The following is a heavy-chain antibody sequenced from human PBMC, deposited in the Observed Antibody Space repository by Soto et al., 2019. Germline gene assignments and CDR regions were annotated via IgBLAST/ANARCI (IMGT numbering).Heavy chain of an antibody. D-gene: IGHD3-10*01. V-gene: IGHV4-31*03. J-gene: IGHJ4*02. Sequence: QVQLQESGPGLVKPSQTLSLTCTVSGGSVTSGDYYWSGIRQHPGKGLEWIGYIYYSESTYYNPSLKSRVTISVDTSKKQFSLKLSSVTAADTAVYYCAIGRPGVGFGEFDYWGRGTLVTVSS. CDR1: GGSVTSGDYY. CDR3: AIGRPGVGFGEFDY. CDR2: IYYSEST.